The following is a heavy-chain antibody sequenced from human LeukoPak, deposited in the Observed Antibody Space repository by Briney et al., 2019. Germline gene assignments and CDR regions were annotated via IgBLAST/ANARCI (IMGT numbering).Heavy chain of an antibody. V-gene: IGHV1-18*01. Sequence: ASVKVSCKASGYTFTSYGISWVRQAPGQGLEWMGWISAYNGNTNYAQKLQGRVTMTTDTSTSTAYTELRSLRSDDTAVYYCARVGSGLLYYYYYYMDVWGKGTTVTISS. CDR2: ISAYNGNT. CDR3: ARVGSGLLYYYYYYMDV. J-gene: IGHJ6*03. CDR1: GYTFTSYG. D-gene: IGHD2-15*01.